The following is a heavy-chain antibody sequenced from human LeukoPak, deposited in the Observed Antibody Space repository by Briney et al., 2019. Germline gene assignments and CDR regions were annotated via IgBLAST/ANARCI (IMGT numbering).Heavy chain of an antibody. V-gene: IGHV4-4*07. CDR3: ARAPITLAGFDY. J-gene: IGHJ4*02. D-gene: IGHD3-10*01. CDR2: IYGSGNT. CDR1: GGSISSYY. Sequence: SQTLSLTCTVSGGSISSYYWSWIRQPAGKGLEWIGRIYGSGNTNYNPSLKSRVTMSVDTSKNQFSLKLSSVTAADTAVYYCARAPITLAGFDYWGQGTLVTVSS.